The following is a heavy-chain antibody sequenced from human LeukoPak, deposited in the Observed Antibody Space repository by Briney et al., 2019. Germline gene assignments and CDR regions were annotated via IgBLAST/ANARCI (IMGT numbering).Heavy chain of an antibody. D-gene: IGHD3-10*01. J-gene: IGHJ6*02. CDR3: ARDDRDRGDPYYYYGMDV. Sequence: PGGSLRLSCAASGFTFSYYGMHWVRQAPGKGLEWVAVISHDGSSKYYADSVKGRFTISRDNSKNTLYLQMNSLRGEDTAMYYCARDDRDRGDPYYYYGMDVWGQGTTVTVSS. V-gene: IGHV3-30*03. CDR1: GFTFSYYG. CDR2: ISHDGSSK.